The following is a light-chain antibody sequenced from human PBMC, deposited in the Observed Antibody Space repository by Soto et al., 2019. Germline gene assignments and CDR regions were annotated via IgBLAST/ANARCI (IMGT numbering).Light chain of an antibody. CDR3: AVWDDSPNALV. CDR1: SSNIGSNT. V-gene: IGLV1-44*01. CDR2: SNN. Sequence: QAVVTQPPSASGTPGQRVTISCSGSSSNIGSNTVNWYQHLRGTAPKLLIYSNNQRPSGVPDRFSGSKSGTSASLAISGLQSEDEADYYCAVWDDSPNALVFGGGTKLTVL. J-gene: IGLJ3*02.